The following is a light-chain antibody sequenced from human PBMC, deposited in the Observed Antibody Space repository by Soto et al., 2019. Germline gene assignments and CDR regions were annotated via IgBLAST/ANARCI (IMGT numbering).Light chain of an antibody. CDR1: SSDVGGYDY. Sequence: QSVLTQPASVSGSPGQSITISCTGSSSDVGGYDYVSWYQQHPGKAPKLMIYEVSNRPSGVSNRFSGSKSGNTASLTIYGLQAEDEADYYCCSYTGSRTLLFGGGTKLTVL. J-gene: IGLJ2*01. CDR2: EVS. V-gene: IGLV2-14*01. CDR3: CSYTGSRTLL.